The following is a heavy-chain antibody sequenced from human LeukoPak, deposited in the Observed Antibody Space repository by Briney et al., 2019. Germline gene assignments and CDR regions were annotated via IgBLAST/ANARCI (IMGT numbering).Heavy chain of an antibody. D-gene: IGHD2-21*02. Sequence: PGGSLRLSCAASGFTFSSYWMSWVRQAPGKGLEWVANIKQDGSEKYYVDSVEGRFTISRDNAKNSLYLQMNSLRAEDTAVYYCARDSPNCGGDCYYFDYWGQGTLVTVSS. CDR1: GFTFSSYW. CDR3: ARDSPNCGGDCYYFDY. J-gene: IGHJ4*02. CDR2: IKQDGSEK. V-gene: IGHV3-7*01.